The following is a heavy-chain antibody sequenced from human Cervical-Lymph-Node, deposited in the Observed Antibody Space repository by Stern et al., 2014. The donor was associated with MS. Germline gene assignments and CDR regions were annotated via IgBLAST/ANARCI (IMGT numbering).Heavy chain of an antibody. Sequence: QMQLVQSGGGLVKPGGSLRLSCAASRFTFSDYYMSWIRQAPGKGLEWVSYISGSGTTTHYADSVKGRFTTSRDNAKNSLYLQMNSLRVEDTAMYYCVRVGSTVAAGILDYWGQGTLVTVSS. D-gene: IGHD6-13*01. CDR1: RFTFSDYY. V-gene: IGHV3-11*01. CDR2: ISGSGTTT. CDR3: VRVGSTVAAGILDY. J-gene: IGHJ4*02.